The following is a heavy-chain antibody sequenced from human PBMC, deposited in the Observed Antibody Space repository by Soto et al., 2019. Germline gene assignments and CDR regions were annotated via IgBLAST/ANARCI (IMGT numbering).Heavy chain of an antibody. Sequence: QVQLVQSGAEVKKPGASVKVSCKASGYTFTSYAMHWVRQAPGQRLEWMGWINAGNGNTKYSQKFQGRVTITRDTSASTAYMELSSLRSEDTAVYYCARVFSDYVWGSYRFHLESDAFDIWGQGTMVTVSS. CDR1: GYTFTSYA. V-gene: IGHV1-3*01. CDR2: INAGNGNT. D-gene: IGHD3-16*02. CDR3: ARVFSDYVWGSYRFHLESDAFDI. J-gene: IGHJ3*02.